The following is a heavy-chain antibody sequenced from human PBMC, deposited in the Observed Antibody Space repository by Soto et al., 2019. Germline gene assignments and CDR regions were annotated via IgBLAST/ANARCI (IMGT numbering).Heavy chain of an antibody. Sequence: QVQLVESGGGVVQPGRSLRLSCAASGFTFSSYGMHWVRQAPGKGLEWVAVISYDGSNKYYADSVKGRFTISRDNSKNTLYLQMNSLRAEDTAVYYCAKDRYYDYIWGSYRLDYWGKGTLVTVSS. V-gene: IGHV3-30*18. CDR1: GFTFSSYG. CDR2: ISYDGSNK. CDR3: AKDRYYDYIWGSYRLDY. J-gene: IGHJ4*02. D-gene: IGHD3-16*02.